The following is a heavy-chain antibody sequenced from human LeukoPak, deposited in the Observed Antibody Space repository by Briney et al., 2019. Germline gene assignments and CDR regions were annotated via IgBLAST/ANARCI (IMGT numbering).Heavy chain of an antibody. J-gene: IGHJ4*02. D-gene: IGHD2-8*01. V-gene: IGHV4-4*07. CDR3: ARDYGGWRFDY. CDR1: GAYISSYY. CDR2: IYTSGST. Sequence: SETLSLTCTVSGAYISSYYWTWIRQPAGTGLGWIGRIYTSGSTNYNPPLKSRVTLSVDTSKNQFSLKLRSETAADTAVYYCARDYGGWRFDYWGQGTLVTVSS.